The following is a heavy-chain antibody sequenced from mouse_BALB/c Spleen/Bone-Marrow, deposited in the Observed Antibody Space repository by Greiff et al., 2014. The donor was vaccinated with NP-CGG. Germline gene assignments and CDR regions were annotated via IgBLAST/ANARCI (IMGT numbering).Heavy chain of an antibody. D-gene: IGHD2-1*01. Sequence: EVQLVESGGGLVQPGGPLRLSCATSGFTFTDYYMSWVRQPPGKALEWLGFIRNKANAYTTEYSASVKGRFTISRDNSQSILYLQMNILRAEDSATYYCARSLYPRAMDYWGQGTSVTVSS. CDR1: GFTFTDYY. CDR3: ARSLYPRAMDY. V-gene: IGHV7-3*02. CDR2: IRNKANAYTT. J-gene: IGHJ4*01.